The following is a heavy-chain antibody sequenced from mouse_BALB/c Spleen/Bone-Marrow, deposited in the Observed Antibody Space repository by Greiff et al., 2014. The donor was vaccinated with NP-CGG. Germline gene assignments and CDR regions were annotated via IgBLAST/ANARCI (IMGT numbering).Heavy chain of an antibody. CDR2: INPRIGYT. CDR1: GYTFTSYC. CDR3: ARGNWDAMDY. D-gene: IGHD4-1*01. J-gene: IGHJ4*01. Sequence: HVLLVQSGAELAKPGASVKMSCKASGYTFTSYCMHWVKQRPGQGLEWIGYINPRIGYTEYNQKFKDKATLTADKSSSTAYMQPSSLASEDSAVYYCARGNWDAMDYWGQGTSVTVSS. V-gene: IGHV1-7*01.